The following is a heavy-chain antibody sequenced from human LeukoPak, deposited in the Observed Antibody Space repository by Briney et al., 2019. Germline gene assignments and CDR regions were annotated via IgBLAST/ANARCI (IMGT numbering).Heavy chain of an antibody. J-gene: IGHJ4*02. CDR3: ARGLGDSSSTGGDY. D-gene: IGHD6-6*01. Sequence: SETLSLTCAVNGGSFSGYYWSWIRQPPGKGLEWIGEINHSGSTNYNPSLKSRVTISVDTSKNQFSLKLSSVTAADTAVYYCARGLGDSSSTGGDYWGQGTLVTVSS. CDR1: GGSFSGYY. CDR2: INHSGST. V-gene: IGHV4-34*01.